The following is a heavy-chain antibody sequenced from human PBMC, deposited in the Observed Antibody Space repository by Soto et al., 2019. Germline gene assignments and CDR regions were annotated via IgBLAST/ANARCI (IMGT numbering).Heavy chain of an antibody. V-gene: IGHV4-30-2*01. CDR1: GGSISSGGYS. J-gene: IGHJ4*02. Sequence: QLQLQESGSGLVKPSQTLSLTCAVSGGSISSGGYSWSWIRQPPGKGLEWIGYIYHSGSTYYNPSLKVRVTISVDRSKNQFSLKLCSVTAADTAVYYCARAEGDCSGGSCYSGYFDYWGQGTLVTVSS. D-gene: IGHD2-15*01. CDR2: IYHSGST. CDR3: ARAEGDCSGGSCYSGYFDY.